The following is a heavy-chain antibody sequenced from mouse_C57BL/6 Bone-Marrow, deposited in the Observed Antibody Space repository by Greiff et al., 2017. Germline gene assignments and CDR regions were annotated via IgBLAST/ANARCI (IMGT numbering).Heavy chain of an antibody. CDR3: AYLLWYPYYAMDY. D-gene: IGHD2-1*01. Sequence: EVQLVESGGDLVKPGGSLKLSCAASGFTFSSCGMSWVRQTPDKRLEWVATISSGGSYTYSPDSVKGRFTISRDNAKNTLYLQMSSLKSEDTAMYYCAYLLWYPYYAMDYWGQGTSVTVSS. CDR2: ISSGGSYT. V-gene: IGHV5-6*01. J-gene: IGHJ4*01. CDR1: GFTFSSCG.